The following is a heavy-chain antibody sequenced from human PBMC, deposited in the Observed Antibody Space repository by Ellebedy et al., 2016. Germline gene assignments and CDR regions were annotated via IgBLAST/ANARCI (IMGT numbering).Heavy chain of an antibody. CDR2: IHYSGTT. Sequence: SETLSLXCAVSDGSINAYYWNWIRQPPGNGLEWIGNIHYSGTTNYNPSLKSRFSISVDTSRNEFSLKVTSVTAADTAVYSCARGARRDGYLVGFDYWGQGILVIVSS. D-gene: IGHD5-24*01. V-gene: IGHV4-59*01. J-gene: IGHJ4*02. CDR3: ARGARRDGYLVGFDY. CDR1: DGSINAYY.